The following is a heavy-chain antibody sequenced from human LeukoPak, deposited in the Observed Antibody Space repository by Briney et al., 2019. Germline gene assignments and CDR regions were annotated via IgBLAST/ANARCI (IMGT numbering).Heavy chain of an antibody. V-gene: IGHV1-24*01. CDR1: GYTRIELS. D-gene: IGHD6-13*01. CDR3: ATSGDRLSPYSSSWYYFDY. J-gene: IGHJ4*02. CDR2: FDPAGGET. Sequence: ASVKVSCKVAGYTRIELSMHWVRQAPGKGLVWMGGFDPAGGETIYAQKFQDRVTMTEDTSTDTAYMELSRLRSEDTAVYYSATSGDRLSPYSSSWYYFDYWGQGILVTVSS.